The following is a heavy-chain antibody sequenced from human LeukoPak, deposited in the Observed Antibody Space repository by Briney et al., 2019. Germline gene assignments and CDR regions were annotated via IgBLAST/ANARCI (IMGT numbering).Heavy chain of an antibody. CDR3: ARHWWHGLDI. Sequence: GGSLRLSWAASGFTFTNYWMTWVRQAPGKGLEWVANINQDGSGESYVDSVKGRFTISRDNAKNSVSLQMHGLRVEDTAVYYCARHWWHGLDIWGHGTLVTVSS. CDR2: INQDGSGE. D-gene: IGHD2-8*02. CDR1: GFTFTNYW. J-gene: IGHJ3*02. V-gene: IGHV3-7*01.